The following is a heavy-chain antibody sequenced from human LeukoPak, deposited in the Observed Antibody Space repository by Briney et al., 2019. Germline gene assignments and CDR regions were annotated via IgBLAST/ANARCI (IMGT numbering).Heavy chain of an antibody. CDR1: GFTFSNYA. V-gene: IGHV3-30*04. Sequence: PGRSLRLSCAASGFTFSNYALYWVRQAPGKGLQWVALTSYDEMSKYYSDSVKGRFTISRDNSRNTLYLQMKSLRPEDTAVYYCARDRGWSQTYGSGTYGLDYWGQGTLVTVSS. CDR3: ARDRGWSQTYGSGTYGLDY. J-gene: IGHJ4*02. CDR2: TSYDEMSK. D-gene: IGHD3-10*01.